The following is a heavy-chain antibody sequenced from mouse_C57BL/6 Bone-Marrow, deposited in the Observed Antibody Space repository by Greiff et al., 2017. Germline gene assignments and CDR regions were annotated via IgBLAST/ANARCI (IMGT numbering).Heavy chain of an antibody. J-gene: IGHJ1*03. V-gene: IGHV1-81*01. Sequence: VQLQESGAELARPGASVKLSCKASGYTFTSYGISWVKQRTGQGLEWIGEIYPRSGNTYYTEKFKGKATLTADKSSSTAYMELRSLTSEDSAVYFCARQLRSYWYVDVWGTGTTVTVSS. CDR2: IYPRSGNT. D-gene: IGHD3-2*02. CDR1: GYTFTSYG. CDR3: ARQLRSYWYVDV.